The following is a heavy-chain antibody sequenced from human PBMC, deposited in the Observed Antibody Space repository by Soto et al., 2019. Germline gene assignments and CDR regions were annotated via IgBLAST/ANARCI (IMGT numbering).Heavy chain of an antibody. CDR3: ARSPSRSWHLYY. Sequence: GSLRLSCAASGFTFSSYWMSWVRQAPGKGLEWVANIRQDGSEKYYVNSVKGRFTISRDNAKNSLYLQMSSLRAEDMAVYYCARSPSRSWHLYYWGKGTLVPVSS. CDR2: IRQDGSEK. J-gene: IGHJ4*02. D-gene: IGHD6-13*01. CDR1: GFTFSSYW. V-gene: IGHV3-7*01.